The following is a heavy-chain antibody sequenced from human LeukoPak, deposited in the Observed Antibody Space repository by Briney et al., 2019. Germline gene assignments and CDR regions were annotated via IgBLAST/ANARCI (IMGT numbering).Heavy chain of an antibody. D-gene: IGHD3-22*01. CDR3: ARRSGSSGYPFDY. Sequence: GGSLRLSCAASGFTFSNYWMTWVRQPPGKGLEWVSYITSSSSTMYYADAVRGRFAISRDNAKNSLYLQMNSLRAEDTAVYYCARRSGSSGYPFDYWGQGTLVTVSS. CDR1: GFTFSNYW. CDR2: ITSSSSTM. J-gene: IGHJ4*02. V-gene: IGHV3-48*01.